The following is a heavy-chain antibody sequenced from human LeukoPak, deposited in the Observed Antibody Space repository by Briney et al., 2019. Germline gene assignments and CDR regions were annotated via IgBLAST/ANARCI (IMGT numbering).Heavy chain of an antibody. CDR3: ARAGDYDFWSGYLQTNWFDP. CDR2: INPNSGGT. V-gene: IGHV1-2*02. CDR1: GYTFTGYY. J-gene: IGHJ5*02. Sequence: GASVKVSCKASGYTFTGYYMHWVRQAPGQGLEWMGWINPNSGGTNYAQKFQGRVTVTRDTSISTAYMELSRLRSDDTAVYYCARAGDYDFWSGYLQTNWFDPWGQGTLVTVSS. D-gene: IGHD3-3*01.